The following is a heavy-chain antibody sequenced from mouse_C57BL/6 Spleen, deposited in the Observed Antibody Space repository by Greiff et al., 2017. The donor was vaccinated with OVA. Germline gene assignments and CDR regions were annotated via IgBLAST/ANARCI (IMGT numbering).Heavy chain of an antibody. V-gene: IGHV1-85*01. CDR3: ARSLYYYGSSYRAMDY. CDR1: GYTFTSYD. J-gene: IGHJ4*01. CDR2: IYPRDGST. D-gene: IGHD1-1*01. Sequence: QVQLKESGPELVKPGASVKLSCKASGYTFTSYDINWVKQRPGQGLEWIGWIYPRDGSTKYNEKFKGKATLTVDTSSSTAYMELHSLTSEDSAVYFCARSLYYYGSSYRAMDYWGQGTSVTVSS.